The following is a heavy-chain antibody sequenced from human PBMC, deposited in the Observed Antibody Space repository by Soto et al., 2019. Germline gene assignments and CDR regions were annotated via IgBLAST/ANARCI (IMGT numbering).Heavy chain of an antibody. V-gene: IGHV1-2*04. D-gene: IGHD5-12*01. J-gene: IGHJ5*02. CDR1: VYTFTGYY. Sequence: ASVTVSCKASVYTFTGYYMHWVRQAPGQGLEWMGWINPNSGGTNYAQKFQGWVTMTRDTSISTAYMELSRLRSDDTAVYYCARAGYSGYDLNDWFDPWGQGTLVTVSS. CDR2: INPNSGGT. CDR3: ARAGYSGYDLNDWFDP.